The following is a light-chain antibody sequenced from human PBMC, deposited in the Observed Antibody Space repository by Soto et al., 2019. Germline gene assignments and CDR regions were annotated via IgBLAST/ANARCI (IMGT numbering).Light chain of an antibody. CDR1: SSNIGAGYD. Sequence: QSVLTQPPSVSGAPGQRVTIYCTGSSSNIGAGYDVHWYQQLPGTAPKLLIYDNNNRPSGVPDRFSGSKSGTSASLAITGLQAEDEADYYCQSYDSSLAVVFGGGTKLTVL. V-gene: IGLV1-40*01. J-gene: IGLJ2*01. CDR2: DNN. CDR3: QSYDSSLAVV.